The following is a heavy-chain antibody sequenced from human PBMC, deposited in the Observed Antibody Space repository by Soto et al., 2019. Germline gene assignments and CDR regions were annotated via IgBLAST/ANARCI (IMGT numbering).Heavy chain of an antibody. Sequence: PGGSLRLPCADSGFIFSNAWMSWVRQTAAKAVEWVGRIKKKADGGTTDYAAPLNGRFTNLRDDSKNALYLEMSSLKTEDTAVYYCRTQWLDWGQGTLVTVSS. D-gene: IGHD6-19*01. CDR2: IKKKADGGTT. CDR1: GFIFSNAW. V-gene: IGHV3-15*01. CDR3: RTQWLD. J-gene: IGHJ4*02.